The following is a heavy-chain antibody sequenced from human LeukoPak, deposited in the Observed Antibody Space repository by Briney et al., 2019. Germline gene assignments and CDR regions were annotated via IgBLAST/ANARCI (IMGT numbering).Heavy chain of an antibody. V-gene: IGHV1-46*01. CDR3: ARDHDFWSGYYLPGSY. D-gene: IGHD3-3*01. CDR2: INPSGGST. Sequence: ASVKVSCKASGYNFINSYIHWVRQAPGQGLEWMGIINPSGGSTSYAQKFQGRVTMTRDTSTSTVYMELSSLRSEDTAVYYCARDHDFWSGYYLPGSYWGQGTLVTVSS. CDR1: GYNFINSY. J-gene: IGHJ4*02.